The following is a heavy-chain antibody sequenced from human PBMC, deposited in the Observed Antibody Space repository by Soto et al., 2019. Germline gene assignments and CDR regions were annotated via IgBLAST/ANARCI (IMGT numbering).Heavy chain of an antibody. CDR2: ISSYNGNT. CDR3: ARYSRHDFWSNSTSSSYYFEY. D-gene: IGHD3-3*01. Sequence: ASVKVSCKASGYRFTDYGITWVRQAPGQGLEWMGWISSYNGNTNYAQKFQGRVTMTTDISTAMTYMELRSLTSDDTALYFCARYSRHDFWSNSTSSSYYFEYWGPGTLVILSS. CDR1: GYRFTDYG. V-gene: IGHV1-18*01. J-gene: IGHJ4*02.